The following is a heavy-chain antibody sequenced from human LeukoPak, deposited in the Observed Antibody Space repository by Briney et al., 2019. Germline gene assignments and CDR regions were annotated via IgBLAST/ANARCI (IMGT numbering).Heavy chain of an antibody. J-gene: IGHJ4*02. CDR1: GFTFSTYS. Sequence: GGSLRLSCAGSGFTFSTYSMTWVRQGPGKGLEWVSSTYNSGSKTFYADSVKGRFTISRDNSKNTVYLQMNSLRVEDTAVYYCAKDVVPDSGWDLDYWGQGTLVTVSS. CDR3: AKDVVPDSGWDLDY. V-gene: IGHV3-23*01. CDR2: TYNSGSKT. D-gene: IGHD6-19*01.